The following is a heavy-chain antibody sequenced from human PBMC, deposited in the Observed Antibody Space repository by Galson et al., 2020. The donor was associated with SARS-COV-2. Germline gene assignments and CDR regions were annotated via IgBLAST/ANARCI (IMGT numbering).Heavy chain of an antibody. Sequence: SVKVSCKASGGTFSSYAISWVRQAPGQGLEWMGGIIPIFGTANYAQKFQGRVTITADESTSTAYMELSSLRSEDTAVYYCARAGCGSGYDYLNYYYYYMDVWGKGTTVTVSS. CDR3: ARAGCGSGYDYLNYYYYYMDV. J-gene: IGHJ6*03. CDR2: IIPIFGTA. V-gene: IGHV1-69*13. D-gene: IGHD5-12*01. CDR1: GGTFSSYA.